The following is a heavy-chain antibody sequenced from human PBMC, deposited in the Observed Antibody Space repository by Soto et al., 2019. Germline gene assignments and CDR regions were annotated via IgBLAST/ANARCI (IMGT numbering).Heavy chain of an antibody. Sequence: EVQLVESGGDLVKPGGSLRLSCAASGFTFSSYSMNWVRQAPGKGLEWVSSISSSSSYIYYADSVKGRFTISRDNAKNSLYLQMNSLRAEDTAVYYCARDYDGVDYDFWSGYYPFDYWGQGTLVTVSS. D-gene: IGHD3-3*01. CDR1: GFTFSSYS. J-gene: IGHJ4*02. V-gene: IGHV3-21*01. CDR3: ARDYDGVDYDFWSGYYPFDY. CDR2: ISSSSSYI.